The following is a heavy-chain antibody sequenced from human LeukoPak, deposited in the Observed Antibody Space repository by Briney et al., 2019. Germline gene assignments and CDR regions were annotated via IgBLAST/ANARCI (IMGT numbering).Heavy chain of an antibody. CDR3: ATCGSSTSCYRGYFDF. D-gene: IGHD2-2*01. V-gene: IGHV1-2*02. CDR2: INPHSGGT. Sequence: ASVKVSCKASGYTFTGYYLHWVRQAPGQGPEWMGSINPHSGGTNYAQKFQGRVTLTSDTSISTAYMELSGLRSDDTAVYYCATCGSSTSCYRGYFDFWGQGSLVTVSS. CDR1: GYTFTGYY. J-gene: IGHJ4*02.